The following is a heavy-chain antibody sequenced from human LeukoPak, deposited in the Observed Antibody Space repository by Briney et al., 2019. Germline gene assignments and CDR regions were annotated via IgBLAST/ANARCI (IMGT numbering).Heavy chain of an antibody. D-gene: IGHD6-19*01. Sequence: GGSLRLSCAASGFTFDDYTMHWVRQAPGKGLEWVSLISWDGGSTYYADSVKGRFTISRDNSKNSLYLQMNSLRTEDTALYYCAKAFDGGSSGWEIDYWGQGTLVTVSS. CDR2: ISWDGGST. J-gene: IGHJ4*02. CDR3: AKAFDGGSSGWEIDY. V-gene: IGHV3-43*01. CDR1: GFTFDDYT.